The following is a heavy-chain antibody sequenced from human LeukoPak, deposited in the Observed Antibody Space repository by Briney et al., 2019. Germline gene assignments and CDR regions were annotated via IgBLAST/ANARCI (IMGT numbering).Heavy chain of an antibody. J-gene: IGHJ4*02. D-gene: IGHD2-2*01. Sequence: GGSLRLSCAASGFTFSSYGMHWVRQAPGKGLEWVAFIRYDGSNKYYADSVKGRFTISRDNSKNTLYLQMNSLRAEDTAVYYCAKVGYCSSTSCYWTPILFDYWGQGTLATVSS. CDR2: IRYDGSNK. CDR3: AKVGYCSSTSCYWTPILFDY. V-gene: IGHV3-30*02. CDR1: GFTFSSYG.